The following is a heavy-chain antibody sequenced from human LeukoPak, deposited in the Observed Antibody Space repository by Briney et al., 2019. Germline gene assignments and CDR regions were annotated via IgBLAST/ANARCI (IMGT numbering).Heavy chain of an antibody. CDR1: GGTFSSYT. CDR3: ARGLLAAGPSPSWFDP. V-gene: IGHV1-69*02. D-gene: IGHD6-13*01. Sequence: GASVKVSCKASGGTFSSYTISWVRQAPGQGLEWMGRIIPILGIANYAQKFQGRVTITADKSTSTAYMELSSLRSEDTAVYYCARGLLAAGPSPSWFDPWGQGTLVTVSS. CDR2: IIPILGIA. J-gene: IGHJ5*02.